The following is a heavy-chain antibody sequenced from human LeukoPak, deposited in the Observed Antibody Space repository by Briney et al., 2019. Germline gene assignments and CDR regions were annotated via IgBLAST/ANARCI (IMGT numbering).Heavy chain of an antibody. V-gene: IGHV4-4*07. CDR2: IYTSGST. D-gene: IGHD3-22*01. Sequence: SETLSLTCTVSGGSISSYYWSWIRQPAGKGLEWIGRIYTSGSTNYNPSLKSRVTMSVDTSKNQFSLKLSSVTAADTAVYYCARGADYYDSSGWYNWFDPWGQGTLVTVSS. J-gene: IGHJ5*02. CDR3: ARGADYYDSSGWYNWFDP. CDR1: GGSISSYY.